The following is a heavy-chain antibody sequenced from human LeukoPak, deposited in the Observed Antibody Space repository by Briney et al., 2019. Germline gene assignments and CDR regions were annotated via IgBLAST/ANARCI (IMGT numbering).Heavy chain of an antibody. Sequence: GGSLRLSCAASGVTLSSYGMHWVRQALGMGLELLSVIWYDGSNKYYADSVKGRFTISRDNSKNTLYLQMNSLRAEDTAVYYCARDVVGATPVDAFDIWGQGTMVTVSS. J-gene: IGHJ3*02. CDR1: GVTLSSYG. CDR2: IWYDGSNK. CDR3: ARDVVGATPVDAFDI. D-gene: IGHD1-26*01. V-gene: IGHV3-33*01.